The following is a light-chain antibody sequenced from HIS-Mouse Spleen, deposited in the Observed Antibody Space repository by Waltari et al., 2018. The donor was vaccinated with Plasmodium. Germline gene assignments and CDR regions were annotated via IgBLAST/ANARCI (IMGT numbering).Light chain of an antibody. Sequence: QSALTQPASVSGSPGQSITISCTGTSSDVGSYNLVSWYHKHPGKAPKLMIFEGSKRPSGSSNRFSGSKSGTTASLTISGLQAEDEADYYCCAYAGSSTYVFGTGTKVTVL. CDR3: CAYAGSSTYV. V-gene: IGLV2-23*01. CDR1: SSDVGSYNL. CDR2: EGS. J-gene: IGLJ1*01.